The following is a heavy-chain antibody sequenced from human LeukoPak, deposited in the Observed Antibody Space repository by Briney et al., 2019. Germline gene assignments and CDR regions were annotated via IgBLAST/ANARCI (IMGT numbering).Heavy chain of an antibody. Sequence: SETLSLTCGVSGYSISSGYQWAWIRQSPGKGLEWTGSIYHSGSAHYNPSLKSRVTISVETSKNQFSLNMYSVTASDTALYYCARDPRWLTPDCTSTSCYENYFDPWGQGILVTVSS. D-gene: IGHD2-2*01. J-gene: IGHJ5*02. CDR3: ARDPRWLTPDCTSTSCYENYFDP. CDR1: GYSISSGYQ. V-gene: IGHV4-38-2*02. CDR2: IYHSGSA.